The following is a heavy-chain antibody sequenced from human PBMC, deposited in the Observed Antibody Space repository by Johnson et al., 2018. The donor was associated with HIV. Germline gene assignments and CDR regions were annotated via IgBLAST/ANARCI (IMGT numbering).Heavy chain of an antibody. CDR3: ARERDDSSGYYYHDAFDI. V-gene: IGHV3-30-3*01. Sequence: QVQLVESGGGLIQPGGSLRLSCAASGFTFSNVWMSWVRQAPGKGLEWVAVISYDGSNKYYADSVKGRFTISRDNSKNTLYLQMNSLRAEDTAVYYCARERDDSSGYYYHDAFDIWGQGTMVTVSS. D-gene: IGHD3-22*01. CDR1: GFTFSNVW. J-gene: IGHJ3*02. CDR2: ISYDGSNK.